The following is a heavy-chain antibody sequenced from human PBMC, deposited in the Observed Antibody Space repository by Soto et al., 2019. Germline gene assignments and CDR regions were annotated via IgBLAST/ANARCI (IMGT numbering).Heavy chain of an antibody. V-gene: IGHV5-51*01. CDR2: IYPGDSDT. Sequence: GESLKISCQGSGYRFTSYWIGWVRQMPGKGLEWMGIIYPGDSDTRYSPSFQGQVTISADKSISTAYLQWSSLKASDTAMYYCAAFRAGGSGSYYNIRWFDPWGQGTLVTVSS. D-gene: IGHD3-10*01. J-gene: IGHJ5*02. CDR3: AAFRAGGSGSYYNIRWFDP. CDR1: GYRFTSYW.